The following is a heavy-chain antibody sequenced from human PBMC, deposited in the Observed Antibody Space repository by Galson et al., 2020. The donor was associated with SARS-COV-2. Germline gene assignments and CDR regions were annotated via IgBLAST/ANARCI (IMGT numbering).Heavy chain of an antibody. D-gene: IGHD6-13*01. CDR2: IIPIFGTA. CDR1: GGTFSSYA. Sequence: ASVKVSCKASGGTFSSYAISWVRQAPGQGLEWMGGIIPIFGTANYAQKFQGRVTITADESTSTAYMELSSLRSEDTAVYYCARERLSGIAAAEPRPFYYWCQGTLVTVSS. V-gene: IGHV1-69*13. CDR3: ARERLSGIAAAEPRPFYY. J-gene: IGHJ4*02.